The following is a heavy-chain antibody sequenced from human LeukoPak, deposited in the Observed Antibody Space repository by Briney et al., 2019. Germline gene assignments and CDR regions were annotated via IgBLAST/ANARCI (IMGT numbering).Heavy chain of an antibody. CDR2: ISSSGGTI. CDR1: GFTFSGYE. Sequence: GGSLRLSCSASGFTFSGYEMNWVRQAPGKGLEWLSYISSSGGTIYYADSVKGRFTISRDNAKNSLYLQMNSLRDEDTAVYYCARGDYDVLTGYHDALDYWGQGTLVTVSS. J-gene: IGHJ4*02. V-gene: IGHV3-48*03. D-gene: IGHD3-9*01. CDR3: ARGDYDVLTGYHDALDY.